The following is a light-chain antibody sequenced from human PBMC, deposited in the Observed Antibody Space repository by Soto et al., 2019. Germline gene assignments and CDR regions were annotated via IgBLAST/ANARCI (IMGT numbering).Light chain of an antibody. Sequence: DIQLTPSPSFLSASVGDRVTITCRASHDISSYLTWYQQKPGKAPTVLIYAASSLQSGVPSRFSGSGSGTDFTLTISSLQAEDFASYYCQQYNSYSQTFGQGTKVDIK. V-gene: IGKV1-9*01. CDR3: QQYNSYSQT. CDR1: HDISSY. J-gene: IGKJ1*01. CDR2: AAS.